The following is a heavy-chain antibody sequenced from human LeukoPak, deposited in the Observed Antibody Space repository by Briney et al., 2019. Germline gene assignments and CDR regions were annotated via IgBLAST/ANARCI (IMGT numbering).Heavy chain of an antibody. CDR2: IKSKTDGGTT. CDR1: GFTFSNAW. V-gene: IGHV3-15*01. J-gene: IGHJ4*02. CDR3: TTVGYDFWSGSYQSGQ. D-gene: IGHD3-3*01. Sequence: GGSLRLSCAASGFTFSNAWMSWVRQAPGKGLEWVGRIKSKTDGGTTDYAAPVKGRFTISRDDSKNTLYLQMDSLKTEDTAVYYCTTVGYDFWSGSYQSGQWGQGTLVTVSS.